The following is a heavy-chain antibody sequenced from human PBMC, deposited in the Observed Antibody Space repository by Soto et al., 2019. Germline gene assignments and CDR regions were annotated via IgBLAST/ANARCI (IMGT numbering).Heavy chain of an antibody. CDR1: GFTFSSYA. CDR2: ISGSGGST. D-gene: IGHD2-2*02. CDR3: AREDIVVVPAAIGEQAYYYYYGMDV. V-gene: IGHV3-23*01. Sequence: GGSLRLSCAASGFTFSSYAMSWVRQAPGKGLEWVSAISGSGGSTYYADSVKGRFTISRDNSKNTLYLQMNSLRAEDTAVYYCAREDIVVVPAAIGEQAYYYYYGMDVWGQGTTVTVSS. J-gene: IGHJ6*02.